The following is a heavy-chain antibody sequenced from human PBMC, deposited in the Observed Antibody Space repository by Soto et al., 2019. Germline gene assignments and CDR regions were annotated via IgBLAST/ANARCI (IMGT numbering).Heavy chain of an antibody. Sequence: QVQLVQSGAEVKKPGSSVKVSCKASGGTFSSYAISWVRQAPGQGLEWMGGIIPIFGTANYAQKFQGRVTSTADESTSTAYMELSSLRSEDTAVYYCARAPIDCGGDCYTYYFDYWGQGTLVTVSS. CDR3: ARAPIDCGGDCYTYYFDY. D-gene: IGHD2-21*02. CDR1: GGTFSSYA. J-gene: IGHJ4*02. CDR2: IIPIFGTA. V-gene: IGHV1-69*01.